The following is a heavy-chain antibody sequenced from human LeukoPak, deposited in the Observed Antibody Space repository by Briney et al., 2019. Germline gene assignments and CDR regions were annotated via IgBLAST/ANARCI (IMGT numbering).Heavy chain of an antibody. D-gene: IGHD1-1*01. V-gene: IGHV1-18*01. Sequence: ASVKVSCKASGYTFTSYGISWVRQAPGQGLEWMGWISAYNGNTNYAQKLQGRVTMTTDTSTSTAYMELRSLRSDDTAVYYWAREASGIGTQLLFVYWGQGTLVTVSS. J-gene: IGHJ4*02. CDR3: AREASGIGTQLLFVY. CDR1: GYTFTSYG. CDR2: ISAYNGNT.